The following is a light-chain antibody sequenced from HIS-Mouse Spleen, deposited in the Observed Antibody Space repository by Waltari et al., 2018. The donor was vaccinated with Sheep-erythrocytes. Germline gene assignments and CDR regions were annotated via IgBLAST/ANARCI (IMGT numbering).Light chain of an antibody. CDR1: SSAVGGYNY. J-gene: IGLJ3*02. CDR2: DVS. V-gene: IGLV2-14*03. Sequence: QSALTQPASVSGSPGQSITISCPGTSSAVGGYNYVSWYQQHPGKAPKLMIYDVSNRPSGVSNRFSGSKSGNTASLTISGLQAEDEADYYCSSYTSSSTYWVFGGGTKLTVL. CDR3: SSYTSSSTYWV.